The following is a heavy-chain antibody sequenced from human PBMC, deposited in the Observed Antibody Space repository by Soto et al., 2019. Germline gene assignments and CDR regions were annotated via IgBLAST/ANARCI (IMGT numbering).Heavy chain of an antibody. CDR2: INAGNGNT. CDR1: GYTFTSYA. V-gene: IGHV1-3*01. J-gene: IGHJ4*02. CDR3: ARSRAAAGTVFDY. D-gene: IGHD6-13*01. Sequence: ASVKVSCKASGYTFTSYAMHWVRQAPGQRLEWMGWINAGNGNTKYSQKFQGRVTITRDTSASTAYMELGSLRSEDTAVYYCARSRAAAGTVFDYWGQGTLVTVSS.